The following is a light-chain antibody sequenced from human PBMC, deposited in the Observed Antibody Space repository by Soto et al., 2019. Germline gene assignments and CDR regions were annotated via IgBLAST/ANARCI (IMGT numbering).Light chain of an antibody. CDR2: GIS. CDR1: QSVGNN. V-gene: IGKV3-15*01. Sequence: EIVMTQSPATLSVSPGERATLSCRASQSVGNNLAWYQQKPGQAPRLLIWGISTGATGVPARFSGSGSRTEFTLTISSLQSEDSAVYYCQQSNSWPRTFGQGTKLEI. J-gene: IGKJ2*01. CDR3: QQSNSWPRT.